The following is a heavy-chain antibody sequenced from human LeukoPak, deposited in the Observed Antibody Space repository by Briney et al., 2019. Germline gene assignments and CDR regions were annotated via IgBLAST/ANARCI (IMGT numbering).Heavy chain of an antibody. CDR2: IKSKTDGGTT. CDR1: GFTFSSFA. J-gene: IGHJ4*02. Sequence: PGGSLRLSCAASGFTFSSFAMSWVRQAPGKGLEWVGRIKSKTDGGTTDYAAPVKGRFTISRDDSKNTLSLQMNSLKTEDTAVYYCTTGLTYYFDSSGYYFAPIFDDWGQGTLVTVSS. V-gene: IGHV3-15*01. CDR3: TTGLTYYFDSSGYYFAPIFDD. D-gene: IGHD3-22*01.